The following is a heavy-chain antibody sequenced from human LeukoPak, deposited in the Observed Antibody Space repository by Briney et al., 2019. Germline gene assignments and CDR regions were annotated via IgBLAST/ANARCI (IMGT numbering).Heavy chain of an antibody. D-gene: IGHD3-22*01. CDR1: GFTFSSFA. V-gene: IGHV3-23*01. CDR2: IRGSGITT. Sequence: GGSLRLSCAASGFTFSSFAMSWVRQAPGKGLEWVSAIRGSGITTYYADSVKGRFTISRDNSKNTLYLQMNSLRAEDTAIYYCAKAFDSRGYYFERGADYWGQGTLVTVSS. J-gene: IGHJ4*02. CDR3: AKAFDSRGYYFERGADY.